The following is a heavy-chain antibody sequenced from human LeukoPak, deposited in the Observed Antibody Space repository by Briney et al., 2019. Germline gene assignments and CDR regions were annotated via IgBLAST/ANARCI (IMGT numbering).Heavy chain of an antibody. D-gene: IGHD4-17*01. J-gene: IGHJ4*02. Sequence: EWRGWINTDSGGTKYAQRFQGRGTMTRDTSISTAYMELSRLTSDDTAVYYCASSTVTPFDYWGQGTLVTVSS. V-gene: IGHV1-2*02. CDR3: ASSTVTPFDY. CDR2: INTDSGGT.